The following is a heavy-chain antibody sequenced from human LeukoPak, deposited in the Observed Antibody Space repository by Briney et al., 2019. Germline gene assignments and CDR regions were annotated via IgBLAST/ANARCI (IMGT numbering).Heavy chain of an antibody. CDR1: AFTFSTYW. CDR3: ASGDGWIMTI. J-gene: IGHJ4*02. CDR2: IKQDGSEN. D-gene: IGHD3-16*01. V-gene: IGHV3-7*05. Sequence: PGTSLRLSCAASAFTFSTYWMNWVRQAPGKGLEWVANIKQDGSENYYVDSVKGRFTISRDNAKNSLFLQINSLRIEDTAVYYCASGDGWIMTIWGQGTLVTVSS.